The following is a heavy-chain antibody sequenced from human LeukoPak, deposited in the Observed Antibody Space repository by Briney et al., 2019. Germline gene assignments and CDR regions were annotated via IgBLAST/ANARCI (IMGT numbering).Heavy chain of an antibody. Sequence: PSETLSLTCTVSGGSISSYYWSWIRQPPGKGLEWIAYIYYSGSTNYNPSLKSRVTISADTSKNQFSLKLYSVTAADTAVYYCARHLVYGSGTQPYFDYWGQGTLVTVSS. CDR2: IYYSGST. D-gene: IGHD3-10*01. J-gene: IGHJ4*02. V-gene: IGHV4-59*08. CDR3: ARHLVYGSGTQPYFDY. CDR1: GGSISSYY.